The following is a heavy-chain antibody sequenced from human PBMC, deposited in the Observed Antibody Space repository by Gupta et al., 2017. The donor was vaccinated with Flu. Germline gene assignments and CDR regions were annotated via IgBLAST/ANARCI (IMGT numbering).Heavy chain of an antibody. CDR3: TRKKRDYDFWSGYYTGPYYFDY. J-gene: IGHJ4*02. CDR2: IRSKAYGGTT. D-gene: IGHD3-3*01. Sequence: EVQQVESGGGLVQLGRSLRLWCTTSGFTLGDYAMSWVRQAPGKGVELVGFIRSKAYGGTTEYAASVKGRFTISRDDSKSIAYLQMNSLKTEDTAVYYCTRKKRDYDFWSGYYTGPYYFDYWGQGTLVTVSS. V-gene: IGHV3-49*04. CDR1: GFTLGDYA.